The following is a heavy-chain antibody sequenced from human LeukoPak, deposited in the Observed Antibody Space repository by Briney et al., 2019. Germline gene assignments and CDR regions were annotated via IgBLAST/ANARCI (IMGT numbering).Heavy chain of an antibody. CDR2: LSPYSGNT. Sequence: ASVNVSCKASGYTFPSYGISWVRQAPGQGIAWMGWLSPYSGNTNHAQKLHGRVTMTTDTSTDTAYMEPRSLRSDDTAVYYCARREYIASAINWFDPWGQGTLVTVSS. CDR1: GYTFPSYG. D-gene: IGHD6-13*01. CDR3: ARREYIASAINWFDP. V-gene: IGHV1-18*01. J-gene: IGHJ5*02.